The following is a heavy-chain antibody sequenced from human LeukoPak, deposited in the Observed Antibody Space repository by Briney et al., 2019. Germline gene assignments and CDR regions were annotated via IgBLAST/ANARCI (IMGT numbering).Heavy chain of an antibody. V-gene: IGHV4-38-2*01. CDR2: IYHSGST. CDR3: ARGAQYNWFDP. CDR1: GYSISSGYY. Sequence: SETLSLTCAVSGYSISSGYYWGWIRQPPGKGLEWIGSIYHSGSTYYNPSLKSRVTMSVDTSKNQFSLKLSSVTAADTAVYYCARGAQYNWFDPWGQGTLVTVSS. J-gene: IGHJ5*02.